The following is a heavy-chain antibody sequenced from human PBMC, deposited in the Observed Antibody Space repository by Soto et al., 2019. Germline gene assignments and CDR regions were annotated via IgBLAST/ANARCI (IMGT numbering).Heavy chain of an antibody. J-gene: IGHJ4*02. CDR3: AKAVISVAGYRSYFDY. CDR2: ISHDGSNK. Sequence: QVQLVESGGGVVQPGRSLRLSCTASGFTFSTYGMHWVRQAPGKGLEWVAVISHDGSNKYFVDSVTGRFTISRDNSKNTLYMQMNSLRADDTGVYYCAKAVISVAGYRSYFDYWGQGTLVTVSS. V-gene: IGHV3-30*18. CDR1: GFTFSTYG. D-gene: IGHD6-19*01.